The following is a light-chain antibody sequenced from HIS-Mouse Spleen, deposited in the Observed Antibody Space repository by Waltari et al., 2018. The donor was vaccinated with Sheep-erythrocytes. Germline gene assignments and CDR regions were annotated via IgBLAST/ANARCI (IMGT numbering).Light chain of an antibody. CDR2: EGS. J-gene: IGLJ3*02. Sequence: QSALTQPASVSGSPGQSITISCTGTSSDVGSYNLVSWYQQHPGKAPKLMIYEGSKRPSGVSHRFSGSKSGNTASRTISGLQAEDEADYYCCSYAGSSTPWVFGGGTKLTVL. V-gene: IGLV2-23*01. CDR1: SSDVGSYNL. CDR3: CSYAGSSTPWV.